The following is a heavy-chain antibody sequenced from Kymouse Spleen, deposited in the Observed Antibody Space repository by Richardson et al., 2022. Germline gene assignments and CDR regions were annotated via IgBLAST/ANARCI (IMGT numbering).Heavy chain of an antibody. D-gene: IGHD3-10*01. CDR2: ISWNSGSI. J-gene: IGHJ6*02. CDR1: GFTFDDYA. V-gene: IGHV3-9*01. CDR3: AKDMGVRGVNYYYGMDV. Sequence: EVQLVESGGGLVQPGRSLRLSCAASGFTFDDYAMHWVRQAPGKGLEWVSGISWNSGSIGYADSVKGRFTISRDNAKNSLYLQMNSLRAEDTALYYCAKDMGVRGVNYYYGMDVWGQGTTVTVSS.